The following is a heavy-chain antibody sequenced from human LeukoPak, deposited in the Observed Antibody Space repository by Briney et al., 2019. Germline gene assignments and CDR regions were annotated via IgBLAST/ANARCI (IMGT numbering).Heavy chain of an antibody. Sequence: TLSLNCTVSGGSISSGDYYWSWIRQPPGKGLEWIGYIYYSGSTYYNPSLKSRVTISVDTSKNQFSLKLSSVTAADAAVYYCAREYSSSSVRGVIDYWGQGTLVTVSS. CDR1: GGSISSGDYY. J-gene: IGHJ4*02. CDR3: AREYSSSSVRGVIDY. D-gene: IGHD6-6*01. V-gene: IGHV4-30-4*08. CDR2: IYYSGST.